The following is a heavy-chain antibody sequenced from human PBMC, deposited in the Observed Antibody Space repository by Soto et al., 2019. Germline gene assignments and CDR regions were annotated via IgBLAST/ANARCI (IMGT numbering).Heavy chain of an antibody. CDR1: GYSFTSYC. CDR2: LYPGDSDT. Sequence: GESLKISCKGSGYSFTSYCIGWVRQIPGKGLEWMVILYPGDSDTRYSPSFQGQVTISADKSISTAYMKWSSLKASETAMYYCARQGYSYGRSVYGMEVWGQGTTVTVSS. J-gene: IGHJ6*02. D-gene: IGHD5-18*01. V-gene: IGHV5-51*01. CDR3: ARQGYSYGRSVYGMEV.